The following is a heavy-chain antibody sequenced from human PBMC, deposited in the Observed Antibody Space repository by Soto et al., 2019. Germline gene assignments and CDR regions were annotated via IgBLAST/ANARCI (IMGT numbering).Heavy chain of an antibody. CDR1: GGSISSYY. Sequence: ETLSLTCTVSGGSISSYYWSWIRQPPGKGLEWIGYIYYSGSTNYNPSLKSRVTISVDTSKNQFSLKLSSVTAADTAVYYCARRYAGNFDYWGQGTLVTVSS. CDR3: ARRYAGNFDY. J-gene: IGHJ4*02. CDR2: IYYSGST. V-gene: IGHV4-59*01. D-gene: IGHD2-8*01.